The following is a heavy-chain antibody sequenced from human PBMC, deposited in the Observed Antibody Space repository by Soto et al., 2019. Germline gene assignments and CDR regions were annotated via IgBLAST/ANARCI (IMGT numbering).Heavy chain of an antibody. CDR3: ARDARPVATILGIYYYYYMDV. CDR2: IKQDGSEK. CDR1: GFTFSSYW. Sequence: GGSLRLSCAASGFTFSSYWMSWVRQAPGKGLEWVANIKQDGSEKYYVDSVKGRFTISRDNAKNSLYLQMNSLRAEDTAVYYCARDARPVATILGIYYYYYMDVWGKGTTVTVSS. J-gene: IGHJ6*03. D-gene: IGHD5-12*01. V-gene: IGHV3-7*01.